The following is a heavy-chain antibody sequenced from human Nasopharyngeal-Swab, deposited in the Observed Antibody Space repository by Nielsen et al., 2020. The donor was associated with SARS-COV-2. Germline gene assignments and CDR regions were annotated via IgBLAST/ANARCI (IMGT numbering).Heavy chain of an antibody. D-gene: IGHD6-19*01. J-gene: IGHJ2*01. V-gene: IGHV3-23*01. CDR2: ISGSGGST. CDR3: ARGFSSSFAFWYFDL. CDR1: GLSVSSNY. Sequence: GESLKISCAASGLSVSSNYMTWVRQAPGKGLEWVSSISGSGGSTFYADSVKGRFSISRDNSKNTLFLQMNSLSAEDTAVYYCARGFSSSFAFWYFDLWGRGTL.